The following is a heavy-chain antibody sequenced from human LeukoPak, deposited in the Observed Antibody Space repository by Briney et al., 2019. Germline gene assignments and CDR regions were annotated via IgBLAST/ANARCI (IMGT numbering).Heavy chain of an antibody. CDR3: ASPKYGGEYYFDY. J-gene: IGHJ4*02. CDR1: GYTFTDYY. V-gene: IGHV1-2*02. Sequence: ASVKVSCKASGYTFTDYYFHWVRQAPGQGLEWVGWISPSTGVTNYAQIFQGRVTMTRDTSLNTAYLELRTLRSDDTAMYYCASPKYGGEYYFDYWGQGTLVTVSS. CDR2: ISPSTGVT. D-gene: IGHD2/OR15-2a*01.